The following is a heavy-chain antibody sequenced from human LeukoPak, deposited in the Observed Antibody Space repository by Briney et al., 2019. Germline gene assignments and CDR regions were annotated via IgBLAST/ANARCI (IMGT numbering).Heavy chain of an antibody. CDR3: AKDGGASVWNAGHGFDY. Sequence: SQTLSLTCTVSGGSISSGDYYWSWIRQPPGKGLEWIGSIYYSGITYYNPSLKSRVTISIDTSKNQFSLKLSSVTAADTAVYYCAKDGGASVWNAGHGFDYWGQGSLVTVSS. J-gene: IGHJ4*02. CDR1: GGSISSGDYY. V-gene: IGHV4-39*07. D-gene: IGHD1-1*01. CDR2: IYYSGIT.